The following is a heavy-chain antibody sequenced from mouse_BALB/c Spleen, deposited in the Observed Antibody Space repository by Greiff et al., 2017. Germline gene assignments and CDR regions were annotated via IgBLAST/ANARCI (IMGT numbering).Heavy chain of an antibody. J-gene: IGHJ2*01. D-gene: IGHD2-4*01. V-gene: IGHV3-2*02. CDR2: ISYSGST. CDR3: AKYDYDYFDY. Sequence: DVQLQESGPGLVKPSQSLSLTCTVTGYSITSDYAWNWIRQFPGNKLEWMGYISYSGSTSYNPSLKSRISITRDTSKNQFFLQLNSVTTEDTATYYCAKYDYDYFDYWGQGTTLTVSS. CDR1: GYSITSDYA.